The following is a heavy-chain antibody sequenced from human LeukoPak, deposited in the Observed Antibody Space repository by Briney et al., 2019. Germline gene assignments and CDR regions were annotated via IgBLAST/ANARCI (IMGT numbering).Heavy chain of an antibody. J-gene: IGHJ3*02. Sequence: GGSPRLSCAASGFTFSSYSMNWVRQAPGKGLEWVSYISSSSSTIYYADSVKGRFTISRDNAKNSLYLQMNSLRAEDTAVYYCARDTGDYNAFDICGQGTMVTVSS. D-gene: IGHD4-17*01. CDR3: ARDTGDYNAFDI. CDR2: ISSSSSTI. CDR1: GFTFSSYS. V-gene: IGHV3-48*01.